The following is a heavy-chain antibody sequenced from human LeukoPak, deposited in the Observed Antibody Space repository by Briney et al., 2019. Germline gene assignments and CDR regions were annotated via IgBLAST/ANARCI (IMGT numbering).Heavy chain of an antibody. CDR3: TRLREMATGYFDY. CDR1: GFSFSDSA. D-gene: IGHD5-24*01. Sequence: GGSLRLSCAASGFSFSDSAMQWVRQTSGKGLEWPGRIRSKPNNYATAYAASVKGRFTISRDDLKNTAYLQMDSLRTEDTAMYYCTRLREMATGYFDYWGQGTLVTVSS. CDR2: IRSKPNNYAT. J-gene: IGHJ4*02. V-gene: IGHV3-73*01.